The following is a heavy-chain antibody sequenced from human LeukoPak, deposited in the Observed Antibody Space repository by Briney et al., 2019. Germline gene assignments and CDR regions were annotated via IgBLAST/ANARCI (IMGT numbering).Heavy chain of an antibody. Sequence: GGSLRLSCAASGFTFSSYAMHWVRQAPGKGLEWVAVISYDGSNKYYADSVKGRFTISRDNSKNTLYLQMNSLRAEDTAVYYCARRFDDILTDLSRPFDYWGQGTLVTVSS. CDR2: ISYDGSNK. D-gene: IGHD3-9*01. J-gene: IGHJ4*02. CDR1: GFTFSSYA. CDR3: ARRFDDILTDLSRPFDY. V-gene: IGHV3-30-3*01.